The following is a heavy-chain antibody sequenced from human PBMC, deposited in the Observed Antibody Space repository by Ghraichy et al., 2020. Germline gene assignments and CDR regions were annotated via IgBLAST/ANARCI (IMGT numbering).Heavy chain of an antibody. J-gene: IGHJ3*02. D-gene: IGHD4-17*01. CDR2: ISSSSSTI. V-gene: IGHV3-48*02. CDR3: ARDDYGDYEVRAFDI. CDR1: GFTFSSYS. Sequence: GGSLRLSCAASGFTFSSYSMNWVRQAPGKGLEWVSYISSSSSTIYYADSVKGRFTISRDNAKNSLYLQMNSLRDEDTAVYYCARDDYGDYEVRAFDIWGPGTLVTVSS.